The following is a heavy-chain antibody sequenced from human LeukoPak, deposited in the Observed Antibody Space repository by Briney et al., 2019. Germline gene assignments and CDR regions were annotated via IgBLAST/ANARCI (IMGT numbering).Heavy chain of an antibody. CDR1: GFTFSRYG. CDR3: AKDLSGSYSLPYTYYFDY. V-gene: IGHV3-30*18. J-gene: IGHJ4*02. CDR2: ISDDGSNK. Sequence: PGGSLRLSCAASGFTFSRYGMHWVRQAPGKGLEWVALISDDGSNKDYADSVKGRFSISRDNSKNTLYLQMNSLRAEDTAVYYCAKDLSGSYSLPYTYYFDYWGQGTLVTVSS. D-gene: IGHD1-26*01.